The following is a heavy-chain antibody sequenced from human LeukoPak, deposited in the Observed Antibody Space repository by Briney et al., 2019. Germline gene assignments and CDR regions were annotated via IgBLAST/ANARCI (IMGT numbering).Heavy chain of an antibody. CDR1: GGSISSGSYY. J-gene: IGHJ5*02. CDR3: ARDRYYYDSSGTRWFDP. V-gene: IGHV4-61*01. Sequence: PSETLSLTCTVSGGSISSGSYYWSWIRQPPGKGLEWIGYIHNSGITNYNPSLKSRVTISVDTSKNQFSLKLSSVTAADTAVYYCARDRYYYDSSGTRWFDPWGQGTLVTVSS. CDR2: IHNSGIT. D-gene: IGHD3-22*01.